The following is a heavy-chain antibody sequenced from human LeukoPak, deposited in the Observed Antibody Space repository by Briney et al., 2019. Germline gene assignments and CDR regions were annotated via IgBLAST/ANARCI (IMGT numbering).Heavy chain of an antibody. Sequence: GGSLRLSCAASGFTYSSYAMSWVRQAPGKGLEWVSRISGSGGTIYFADSVKGRFTISRDNSKNTLYLQMNSLRAEDTAVYYCARSGSFSPTYYFDYWGQGALVTVSS. D-gene: IGHD1-26*01. CDR2: ISGSGGTI. V-gene: IGHV3-23*01. CDR3: ARSGSFSPTYYFDY. CDR1: GFTYSSYA. J-gene: IGHJ4*02.